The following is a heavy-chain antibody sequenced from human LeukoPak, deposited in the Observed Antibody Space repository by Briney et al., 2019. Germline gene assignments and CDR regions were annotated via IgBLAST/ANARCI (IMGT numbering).Heavy chain of an antibody. V-gene: IGHV1-18*01. D-gene: IGHD5-12*01. CDR2: ISAYNGNT. CDR3: ARAQERYSGYDSSSDY. Sequence: ASVKVSCKASGYTFTSYGISWVRQAPGQGLEWMGWISAYNGNTNYAQKLQGRVTMTRDTSTSTVYMELSSLRSEDTAVYYCARAQERYSGYDSSSDYWGQGTLVTVSS. CDR1: GYTFTSYG. J-gene: IGHJ4*02.